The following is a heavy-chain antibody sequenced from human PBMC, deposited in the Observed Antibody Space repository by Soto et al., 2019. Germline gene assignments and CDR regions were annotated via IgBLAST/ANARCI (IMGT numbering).Heavy chain of an antibody. V-gene: IGHV4-38-2*01. CDR2: IYHSGNT. J-gene: IGHJ6*02. CDR1: GYSISLGYY. D-gene: IGHD3-9*01. CDR3: ARVTGLRYFDWRSYGMDV. Sequence: SETLSLTCAVSGYSISLGYYWGWIRQPPGKGLEWIGSIYHSGNTYYNPSLKSRVSISLDTSKNHFSLELTSVTAADTAVYYCARVTGLRYFDWRSYGMDVWGQGTTVTVSS.